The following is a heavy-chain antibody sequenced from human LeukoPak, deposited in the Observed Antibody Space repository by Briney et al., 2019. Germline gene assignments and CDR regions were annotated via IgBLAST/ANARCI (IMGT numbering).Heavy chain of an antibody. CDR3: AKRGVVIRVILVGFHKEAYYFDS. CDR2: ISDSGGRT. V-gene: IGHV3-23*01. CDR1: GITISNYG. J-gene: IGHJ4*02. Sequence: PGGSLRLSCAVYGITISNYGMSWVRQAPGKGLEWVAGISDSGGRTTYADSVKGRFTISRDNPKNTLYLQMNSLRAEDTAVYFCAKRGVVIRVILVGFHKEAYYFDSWGQGALVTVSS. D-gene: IGHD3-22*01.